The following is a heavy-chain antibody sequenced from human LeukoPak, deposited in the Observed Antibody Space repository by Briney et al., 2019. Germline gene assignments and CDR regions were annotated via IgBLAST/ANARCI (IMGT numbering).Heavy chain of an antibody. J-gene: IGHJ4*02. CDR1: GGSISSYY. CDR3: ARDKGGMAEGNFFDY. Sequence: SETLSLTCTVSGGSISSYYWSWVRQPAGKGLEWIGRIYSSGSTNYNPSLRSRVTVSVDTSKNQFSLQMNSVTAADTAVYYCARDKGGMAEGNFFDYWGQGPLVSVSS. CDR2: IYSSGST. V-gene: IGHV4-4*07. D-gene: IGHD5-24*01.